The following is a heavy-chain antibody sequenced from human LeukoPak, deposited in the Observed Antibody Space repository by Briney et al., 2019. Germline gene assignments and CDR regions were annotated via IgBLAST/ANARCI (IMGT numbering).Heavy chain of an antibody. Sequence: SELLSLTCSVSGGSISISNYFWGWIRQPPGKGLEWIASRSSTGITHYHSSLESRISVSVETSKSQFSLRLTSLTAADTAVYYCAFSGWFWGAFDYWGQGMLVTVSS. CDR3: AFSGWFWGAFDY. D-gene: IGHD6-19*01. V-gene: IGHV4-39*01. J-gene: IGHJ4*02. CDR1: GGSISISNYF. CDR2: RSSTGIT.